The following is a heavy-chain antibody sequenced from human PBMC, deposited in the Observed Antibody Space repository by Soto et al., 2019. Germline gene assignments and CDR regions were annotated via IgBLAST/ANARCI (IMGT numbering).Heavy chain of an antibody. CDR3: ARHLGSELELLHAFDI. CDR2: IYPGDSDT. J-gene: IGHJ3*02. CDR1: GYSFTSYW. D-gene: IGHD1-7*01. V-gene: IGHV5-51*01. Sequence: GESLKISCKGSGYSFTSYWIGWVRQMPGKGLEWMGIIYPGDSDTRYSPSFQGQVTISADKSISTAYLQWSSLKASDTAMYYCARHLGSELELLHAFDIWGQGTMVTVSS.